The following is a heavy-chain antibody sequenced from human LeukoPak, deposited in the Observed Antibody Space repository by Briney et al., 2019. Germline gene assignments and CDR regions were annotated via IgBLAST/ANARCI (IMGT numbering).Heavy chain of an antibody. CDR2: IIPILGIA. J-gene: IGHJ4*02. Sequence: SVKVSCKASGGTFSSYTISWVRQAPGQGLEWMGRIIPILGIANYAQKFQGRVTITADKSTSTAYMELSSLRSEDTAVDYCAREVTMVRGVIITPYLDYWGQGTLVTVSS. CDR1: GGTFSSYT. D-gene: IGHD3-10*01. CDR3: AREVTMVRGVIITPYLDY. V-gene: IGHV1-69*04.